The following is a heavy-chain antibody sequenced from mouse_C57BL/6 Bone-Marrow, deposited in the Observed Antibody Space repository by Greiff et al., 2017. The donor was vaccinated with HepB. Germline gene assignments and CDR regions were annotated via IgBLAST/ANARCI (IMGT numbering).Heavy chain of an antibody. Sequence: EVQLVESGGDLVKPGGSLKLSCAASGFTFSSYGMSWVRQTPDKRLEWVATISSGGSYTYYPDSVKGRFTISRDNAKNTLYLQMSSLRSEYTAMYYCARHRDYSNSYLDYGGQGTTLTVSS. D-gene: IGHD2-5*01. CDR1: GFTFSSYG. J-gene: IGHJ2*01. V-gene: IGHV5-6*01. CDR3: ARHRDYSNSYLDY. CDR2: ISSGGSYT.